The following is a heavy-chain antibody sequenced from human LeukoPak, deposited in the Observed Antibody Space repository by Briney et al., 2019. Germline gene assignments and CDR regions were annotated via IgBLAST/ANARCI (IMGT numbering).Heavy chain of an antibody. CDR2: IYHSGST. D-gene: IGHD7-27*01. V-gene: IGHV4-4*02. CDR3: ARGNRIWGFGYYYGMDV. CDR1: GGSLSSSNW. J-gene: IGHJ6*02. Sequence: SETQSLTCAVSGGSLSSSNWWSWVRQPPGKGLEWIGEIYHSGSTNYNPSLKSRVTISVDKSKNQFSLKLSSVTAADTAVYYCARGNRIWGFGYYYGMDVWGQGTTVTVSS.